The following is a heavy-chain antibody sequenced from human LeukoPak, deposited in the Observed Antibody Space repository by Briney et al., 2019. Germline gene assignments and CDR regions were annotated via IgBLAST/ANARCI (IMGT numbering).Heavy chain of an antibody. V-gene: IGHV1-69*05. J-gene: IGHJ6*03. D-gene: IGHD3-10*01. CDR2: IIPIFGTA. Sequence: ASVKVSCKASGYTFISYAISWVRQAPGQGLEWMGRIIPIFGTANYAQKFQGRVTITTDESTSTANMELSSLRSEDTAVYYCARATLYTYPLPWFGELLCYYYMDVWGKGTTVSVFS. CDR3: ARATLYTYPLPWFGELLCYYYMDV. CDR1: GYTFISYA.